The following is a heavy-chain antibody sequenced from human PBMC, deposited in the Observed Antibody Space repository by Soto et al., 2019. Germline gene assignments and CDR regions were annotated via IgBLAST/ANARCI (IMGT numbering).Heavy chain of an antibody. CDR1: GFTFSSYA. CDR3: AKGNRIQLWLRGALGCDY. Sequence: GGSLRLSCAASGFTFSSYAMSWVRQAPGKGLEWVSAIRGSGGSTYYADSVKGRFTISRDNSKNTLYLQMNSLRAEDTAVYYCAKGNRIQLWLRGALGCDYWGQGTLVTVAS. J-gene: IGHJ4*02. V-gene: IGHV3-23*01. D-gene: IGHD5-18*01. CDR2: IRGSGGST.